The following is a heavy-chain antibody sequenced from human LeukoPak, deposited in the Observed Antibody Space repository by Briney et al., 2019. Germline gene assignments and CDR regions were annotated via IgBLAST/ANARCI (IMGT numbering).Heavy chain of an antibody. Sequence: GGSLRLSCAASGFTFDKYPMHWARQPPGKGLEWVALVTENGGTTFYAGSVKGRFTISRDNSKNSVYLQMNSLISEDTALYYCTQDYMGSYLAWGQGTLVTVSS. D-gene: IGHD1-26*01. CDR1: GFTFDKYP. J-gene: IGHJ5*02. CDR3: TQDYMGSYLA. V-gene: IGHV3-43*02. CDR2: VTENGGTT.